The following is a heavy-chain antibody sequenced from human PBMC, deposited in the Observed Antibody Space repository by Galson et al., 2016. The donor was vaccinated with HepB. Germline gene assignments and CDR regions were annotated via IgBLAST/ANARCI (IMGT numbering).Heavy chain of an antibody. Sequence: SLRLSCAASGISFSFYSMNWVRQAPGKGLEWVSVIYSDDSTYYADSVKGRFTISRDNSKNTVYFQLNSLRVEDTAVYYCARYSPLPAAFDYWGQGTLVTVTS. D-gene: IGHD2-2*01. V-gene: IGHV3-66*01. CDR2: IYSDDST. CDR3: ARYSPLPAAFDY. CDR1: GISFSFYS. J-gene: IGHJ4*02.